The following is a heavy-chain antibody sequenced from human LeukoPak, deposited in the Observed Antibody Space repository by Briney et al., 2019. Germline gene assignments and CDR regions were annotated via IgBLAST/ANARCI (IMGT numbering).Heavy chain of an antibody. CDR1: GYTFTSYD. CDR3: ARAQGQWLAPIDY. D-gene: IGHD6-19*01. V-gene: IGHV1-8*01. CDR2: MNPNSGNT. J-gene: IGHJ4*02. Sequence: GASVKVSCKASGYTFTSYDINWVRQAPGQGLEWMGWMNPNSGNTDYAQKFQGRVTMTRNTSISTAYMELSSLRSDDTAVYYCARAQGQWLAPIDYWGQGTLVTVSS.